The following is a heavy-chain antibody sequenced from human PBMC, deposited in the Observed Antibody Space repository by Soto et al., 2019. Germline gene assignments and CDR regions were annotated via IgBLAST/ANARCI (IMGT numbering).Heavy chain of an antibody. V-gene: IGHV1-18*01. CDR2: INVYNGNT. Sequence: QVQLVQSGGEVKKPGASVKVSCKASGYTFTNYGISWVRQAPGQGLEWMGWINVYNGNTKYAQKVKGRVTMTTDTSTSTAYMEPRSLRSDDTAVYYCARGVGSGSCYNQCAWFDPWGQGTLVTVSS. CDR1: GYTFTNYG. D-gene: IGHD3-10*01. CDR3: ARGVGSGSCYNQCAWFDP. J-gene: IGHJ5*02.